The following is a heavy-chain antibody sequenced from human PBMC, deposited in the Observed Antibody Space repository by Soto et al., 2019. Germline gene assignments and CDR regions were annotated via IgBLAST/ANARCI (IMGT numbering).Heavy chain of an antibody. CDR3: ARDRMDKIYYYYGMDV. CDR1: GGTFSSYA. J-gene: IGHJ6*02. D-gene: IGHD2-2*03. Sequence: ASVKVSCKASGGTFSSYAISWVRQAPGQGLEWMGGIIPIFGTANYAQKFQGRVTITADESTSTAYMELSSLRSEDTAVYYCARDRMDKIYYYYGMDVWGQGTTVTVSS. CDR2: IIPIFGTA. V-gene: IGHV1-69*13.